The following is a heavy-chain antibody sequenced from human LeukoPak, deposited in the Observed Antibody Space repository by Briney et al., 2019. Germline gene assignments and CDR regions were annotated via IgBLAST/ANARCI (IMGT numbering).Heavy chain of an antibody. V-gene: IGHV3-9*01. J-gene: IGHJ4*02. CDR3: AKDIGSTSLGALG. CDR1: GFTFDEYA. Sequence: PGGSLRLSCAASGFTFDEYAMHWVRQVPGKGLEWVSGISWNSGNRGYADSVKGRFTISRDNAKNSLYLQMNSLRAEDTALYYCAKDIGSTSLGALGWGQGTLVTVSS. D-gene: IGHD3-16*01. CDR2: ISWNSGNR.